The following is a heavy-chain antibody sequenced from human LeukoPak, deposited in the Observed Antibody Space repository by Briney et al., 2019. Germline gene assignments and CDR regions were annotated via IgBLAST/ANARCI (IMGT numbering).Heavy chain of an antibody. J-gene: IGHJ4*02. D-gene: IGHD6-13*01. CDR1: GFTFSSDW. V-gene: IGHV3-74*01. CDR3: ATEGKARYSGSWYFDY. Sequence: PGGSLRLSCAASGFTFSSDWMRWVRQTPGKGLVWVSRIKSDGSTTNYADSVKGRFIISRDNAKKTLYLQMNSLRAEDTAVYYCATEGKARYSGSWYFDYWGQGTLVTVSS. CDR2: IKSDGSTT.